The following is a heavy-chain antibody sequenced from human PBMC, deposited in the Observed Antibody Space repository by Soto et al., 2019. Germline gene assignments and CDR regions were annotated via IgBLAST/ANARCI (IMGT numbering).Heavy chain of an antibody. CDR2: SRDKANSYTT. J-gene: IGHJ5*02. CDR1: GFTFSDHY. V-gene: IGHV3-72*01. CDR3: VHDFFGINH. Sequence: GGSLRLSCAASGFTFSDHYMDWVRQAPGKGLEWVGRSRDKANSYTTEYAASVKGRFSISRDDSKNSLYLQMNSLKTEDTAVYYCVHDFFGINHWGQGTLVTVSS. D-gene: IGHD3-3*01.